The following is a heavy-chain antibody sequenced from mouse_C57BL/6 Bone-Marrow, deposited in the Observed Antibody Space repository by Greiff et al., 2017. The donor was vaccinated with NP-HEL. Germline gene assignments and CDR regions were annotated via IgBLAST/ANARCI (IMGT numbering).Heavy chain of an antibody. CDR1: GYTFTDYY. V-gene: IGHV1-19*01. Sequence: EVQLQEPGPVLVKPGASVKMSCKASGYTFTDYYMNWVKQSHGKSLEWIGVINPYNGGTSYNQKFKGKATLTVDKSSSTAYMELNSLTSEDSAVYYCARPSARGFAYWGQGTLVTVSA. CDR3: ARPSARGFAY. J-gene: IGHJ3*01. CDR2: INPYNGGT. D-gene: IGHD3-1*01.